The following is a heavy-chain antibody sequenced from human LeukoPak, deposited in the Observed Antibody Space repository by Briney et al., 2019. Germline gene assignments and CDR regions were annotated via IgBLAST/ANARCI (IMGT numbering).Heavy chain of an antibody. V-gene: IGHV1-69*13. CDR2: IIPIFGTA. CDR3: ARGARFLEWLSTFDY. J-gene: IGHJ4*02. Sequence: SVKVSCKASGGTFSTYAISWVRQAPGQGLEWMGGIIPIFGTANYAQKFQGRVTITADESTSTAYMELSSLRSEDTAVYYCARGARFLEWLSTFDYWGQGTLVTVSS. D-gene: IGHD3-3*01. CDR1: GGTFSTYA.